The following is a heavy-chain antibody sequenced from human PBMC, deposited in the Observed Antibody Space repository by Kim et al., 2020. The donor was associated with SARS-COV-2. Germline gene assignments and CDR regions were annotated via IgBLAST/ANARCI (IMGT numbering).Heavy chain of an antibody. CDR2: IYYSGST. D-gene: IGHD2-15*01. V-gene: IGHV4-31*03. Sequence: SETLSLTCTVSGGSISSGGYYWSWIRQHPGKGLEWIGYIYYSGSTYYNPSLKSRVTISVDTSKNQFSLKLSSVTAADTAVYYCAREGLRCSGGSCYGGCYFDYWGQGTLVTVSS. J-gene: IGHJ4*02. CDR1: GGSISSGGYY. CDR3: AREGLRCSGGSCYGGCYFDY.